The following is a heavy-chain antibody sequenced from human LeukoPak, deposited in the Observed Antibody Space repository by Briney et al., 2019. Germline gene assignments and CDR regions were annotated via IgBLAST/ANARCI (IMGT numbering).Heavy chain of an antibody. D-gene: IGHD6-19*01. J-gene: IGHJ4*02. CDR3: AKDGPYSSGWYEVGPDY. Sequence: GGSLRLSCAASGFTFSSYGMHWVRQAPGKGLEWVAVISYDGSNKYYADSVKGRFTISRDNSKNTLYLQMNSLRAEDTAVYYCAKDGPYSSGWYEVGPDYWGQGTLVTVSS. CDR2: ISYDGSNK. CDR1: GFTFSSYG. V-gene: IGHV3-30*18.